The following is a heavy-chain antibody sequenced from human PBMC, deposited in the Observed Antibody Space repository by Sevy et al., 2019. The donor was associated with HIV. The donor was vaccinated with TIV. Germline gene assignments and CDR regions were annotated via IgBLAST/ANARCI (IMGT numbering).Heavy chain of an antibody. J-gene: IGHJ4*02. D-gene: IGHD6-13*01. Sequence: ASVKVSCKASGYTFTSYDINWVRQATGQGLEWMGWMNPNSGNTGYAQKFQGRVTMTRNTSISTANMELSSLGSEDTAVYYCARTGYSSRSFDYWGQGTLVTVSS. CDR1: GYTFTSYD. CDR3: ARTGYSSRSFDY. V-gene: IGHV1-8*01. CDR2: MNPNSGNT.